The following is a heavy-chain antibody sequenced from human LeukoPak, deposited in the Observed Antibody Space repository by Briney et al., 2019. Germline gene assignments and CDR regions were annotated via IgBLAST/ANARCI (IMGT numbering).Heavy chain of an antibody. CDR3: ARGKDYYGSGPFDY. D-gene: IGHD3-10*01. Sequence: ASVKVSCKASGYTFTSYGINWVRQAPGQGLEWMGWISVYNGSTNYAQKLQGRVTMPTDTSTSTAYMELRSLRSDDTAVYYCARGKDYYGSGPFDYWGQGTPVTVSS. CDR1: GYTFTSYG. J-gene: IGHJ4*02. CDR2: ISVYNGST. V-gene: IGHV1-18*01.